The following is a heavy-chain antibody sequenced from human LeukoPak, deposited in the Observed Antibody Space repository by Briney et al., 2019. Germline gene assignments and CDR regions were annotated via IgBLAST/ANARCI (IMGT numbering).Heavy chain of an antibody. V-gene: IGHV1-46*01. CDR1: GYTFTGYY. D-gene: IGHD4-11*01. CDR2: INPSGGST. Sequence: GASVKVSCKASGYTFTGYYMHWVRQAPGQGLEWMGIINPSGGSTSYAQKFQGRVTMTRDTSTSTVYTELSSLRSEDTAVYYCARDLSNQPYTGAWYFDLWGRGTLVTVSS. J-gene: IGHJ2*01. CDR3: ARDLSNQPYTGAWYFDL.